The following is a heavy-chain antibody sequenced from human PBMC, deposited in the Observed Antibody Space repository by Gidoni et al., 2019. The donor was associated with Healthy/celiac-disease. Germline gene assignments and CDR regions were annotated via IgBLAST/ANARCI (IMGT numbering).Heavy chain of an antibody. J-gene: IGHJ4*02. CDR2: IYYSGST. V-gene: IGHV4-59*01. D-gene: IGHD6-19*01. CDR1: GGSISSYY. Sequence: GGSISSYYWSWIRQPPGKGLEWIGYIYYSGSTNYNPSLKSRVTISVDTSKNQFSLKLSSVTAADTAVYYCARGQWLVNYWGQGTLVTVSS. CDR3: ARGQWLVNY.